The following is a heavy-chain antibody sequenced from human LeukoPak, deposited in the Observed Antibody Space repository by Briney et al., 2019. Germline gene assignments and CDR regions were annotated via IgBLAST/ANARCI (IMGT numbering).Heavy chain of an antibody. Sequence: GGSLRLSCSASGFSFSDYWMHWVRQAPGKGLMWVSRINGDGSDTTYADSVKGRFTISRDNAKNTLFLQMNNLRAEDSAVYYCARALWPYYFDYWGQGTLVTVSS. CDR1: GFSFSDYW. V-gene: IGHV3-74*01. D-gene: IGHD2-21*01. J-gene: IGHJ4*02. CDR3: ARALWPYYFDY. CDR2: INGDGSDT.